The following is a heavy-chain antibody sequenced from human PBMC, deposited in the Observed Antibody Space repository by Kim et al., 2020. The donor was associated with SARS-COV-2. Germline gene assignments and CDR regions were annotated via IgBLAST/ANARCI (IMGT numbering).Heavy chain of an antibody. CDR3: ARRRAPEGMDV. V-gene: IGHV4-39*01. J-gene: IGHJ6*02. Sequence: SNNPSLRGRVTISVDTSKNQFSLKRSSVTAADTAVYYCARRRAPEGMDVWGQGTTVTVSS.